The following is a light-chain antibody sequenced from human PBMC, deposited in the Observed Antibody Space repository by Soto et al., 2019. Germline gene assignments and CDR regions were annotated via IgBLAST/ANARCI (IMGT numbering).Light chain of an antibody. CDR2: AAS. Sequence: DIQMTQSPSTLSASVGDRVTITCRASQSISTWLAWYQQKAGEAPKLLIYAASTLESGVPSRFSGGGSGTQITLTISRLQPDDFATYYCQQYYTYGTFGQGTKVEIK. V-gene: IGKV1-5*01. CDR3: QQYYTYGT. J-gene: IGKJ1*01. CDR1: QSISTW.